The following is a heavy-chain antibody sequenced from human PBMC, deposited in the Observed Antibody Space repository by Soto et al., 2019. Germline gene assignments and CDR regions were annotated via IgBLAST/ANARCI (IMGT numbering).Heavy chain of an antibody. D-gene: IGHD3-22*01. CDR2: ITPMFGTP. CDR1: GGTFSRYT. J-gene: IGHJ4*02. CDR3: ARDGTLYDSSAYYYLY. V-gene: IGHV1-69*13. Sequence: SVKVSCKASGGTFSRYTITWVRQAPGQGLEWMGGITPMFGTPNYAQKFQGRVTVTADESTSTAYMELSSLRSEDTAMYYCARDGTLYDSSAYYYLYWGQGTLVTV.